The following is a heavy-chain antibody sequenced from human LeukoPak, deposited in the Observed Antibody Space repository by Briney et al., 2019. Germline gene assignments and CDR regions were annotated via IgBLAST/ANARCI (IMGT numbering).Heavy chain of an antibody. CDR3: ARHGGTMIGFDY. CDR1: GGSISSSSYY. D-gene: IGHD3-22*01. V-gene: IGHV4-39*01. J-gene: IGHJ4*02. Sequence: SETLSLTCTVSGGSISSSSYYWGWIRQPPGKGLEWIGSIYYSGSTYYNPSLKSRVTIPVDTSKNQFSLKLSSVTAADTAVYYCARHGGTMIGFDYWGQGTLVTVSS. CDR2: IYYSGST.